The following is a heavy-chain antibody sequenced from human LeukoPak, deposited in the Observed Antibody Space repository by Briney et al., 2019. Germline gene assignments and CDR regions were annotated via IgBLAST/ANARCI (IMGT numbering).Heavy chain of an antibody. J-gene: IGHJ4*02. D-gene: IGHD5-18*01. CDR1: GGSISSSSYY. CDR2: IYYSGST. V-gene: IGHV4-39*01. Sequence: KPSETLSLTCTVSGGSISSSSYYWGWIRQPPGKGLEWIGSIYYSGSTYYNPSLKSRVTISADTSKNQFSLKLSSVTAADTAVYYCARPGQRGYSYVVDYWGQGTLVTVSS. CDR3: ARPGQRGYSYVVDY.